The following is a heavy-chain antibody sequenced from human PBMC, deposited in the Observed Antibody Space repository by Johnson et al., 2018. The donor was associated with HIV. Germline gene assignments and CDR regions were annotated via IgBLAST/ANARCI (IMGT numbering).Heavy chain of an antibody. CDR1: GFTFSNYD. CDR2: IRYDGSNK. J-gene: IGHJ3*02. D-gene: IGHD5-18*01. CDR3: AKDGRYSYGYGAFDI. V-gene: IGHV3-30*02. Sequence: QMLLVESGGGLVQPGGSLRLSCAASGFTFSNYDIHWVRQAPGKGLEWVAFIRYDGSNKYYADSVKGRFTISRDNSKNTLYMQMNSLRVEDTAVYYCAKDGRYSYGYGAFDIWGQGTMVTVSS.